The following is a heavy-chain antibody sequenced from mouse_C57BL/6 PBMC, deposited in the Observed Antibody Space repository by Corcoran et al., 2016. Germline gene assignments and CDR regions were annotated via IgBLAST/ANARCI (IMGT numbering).Heavy chain of an antibody. CDR2: IYPGSGNT. V-gene: IGHV1-84*01. J-gene: IGHJ4*01. Sequence: QIQLQQSGPELVKPGASVKISCKASGYTFTDYYINWVKQRPGQGLEWIGWIYPGSGNTKYNEKFKGKATLTVGTSSSTAYMQLSSLTSEEPAVYFCARQQIYYGNPYAMDYWGQGTSVTVSS. D-gene: IGHD2-1*01. CDR3: ARQQIYYGNPYAMDY. CDR1: GYTFTDYY.